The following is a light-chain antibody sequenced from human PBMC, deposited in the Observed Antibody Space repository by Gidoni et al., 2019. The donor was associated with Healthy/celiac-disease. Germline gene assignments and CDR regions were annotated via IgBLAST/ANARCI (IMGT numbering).Light chain of an antibody. CDR3: QQYNSYSWT. CDR1: QSISSW. CDR2: KAS. J-gene: IGKJ1*01. Sequence: DIQMTQSPSTRSASVGDRVTIPCRASQSISSWLAWYQQKPGKAPKLLIYKASSLDSGVPSRFSGSGSGTEFTLTISSLQPDDFATYYCQQYNSYSWTFXQXTKVEI. V-gene: IGKV1-5*03.